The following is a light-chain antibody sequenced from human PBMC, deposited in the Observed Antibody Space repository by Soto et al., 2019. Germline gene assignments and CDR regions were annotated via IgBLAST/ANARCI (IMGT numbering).Light chain of an antibody. V-gene: IGKV3-20*01. Sequence: EIVLTQSPGTLSLSPGERATLSCRASQSVSGSYLAWYQQKPGQAPRLLIYGASSRATGIPDRFSGSGSGTDFALTISSLEPEDFGVYYCQQYGSSQFTFGPGTKVDIK. CDR1: QSVSGSY. J-gene: IGKJ3*01. CDR2: GAS. CDR3: QQYGSSQFT.